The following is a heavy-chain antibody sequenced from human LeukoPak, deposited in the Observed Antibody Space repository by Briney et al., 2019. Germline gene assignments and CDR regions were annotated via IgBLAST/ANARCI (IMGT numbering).Heavy chain of an antibody. J-gene: IGHJ4*02. CDR2: ISGSGGST. Sequence: GGSLRLSCAASGFTFSSYAMSWVRQAPGKGLEWVSAISGSGGSTYYADSVKGRFTISRDNSKNTLYLQMNSLRAEDTAVYYCARDAMVREIAEAYDYWGQGTLVTVSS. CDR1: GFTFSSYA. D-gene: IGHD3-10*01. CDR3: ARDAMVREIAEAYDY. V-gene: IGHV3-23*01.